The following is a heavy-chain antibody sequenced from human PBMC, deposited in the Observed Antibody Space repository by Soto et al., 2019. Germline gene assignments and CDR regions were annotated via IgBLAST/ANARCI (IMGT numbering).Heavy chain of an antibody. D-gene: IGHD6-19*01. CDR2: ISGTGGST. CDR1: GFTFRSYA. CDR3: AKSIYGWFSNRYHALDV. Sequence: EVQLLQSGGGLVQPGGSLTLSCAVSGFTFRSYAMSWVRQAPGKGLEWVSAISGTGGSTDYANSVRGRFTISRDNSKGTLDLQMNSLRVEDAAVYYWAKSIYGWFSNRYHALDVWGQGTTVNVSS. J-gene: IGHJ6*02. V-gene: IGHV3-23*01.